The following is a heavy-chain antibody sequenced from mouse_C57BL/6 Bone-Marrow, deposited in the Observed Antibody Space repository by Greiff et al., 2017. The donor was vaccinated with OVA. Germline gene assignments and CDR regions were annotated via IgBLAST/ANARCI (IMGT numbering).Heavy chain of an antibody. J-gene: IGHJ3*01. CDR2: IYPGDGDT. Sequence: VKLLESGAELVKPGASVKISCKASGYAFSSYWMNWVKQRPGKGLEWIGQIYPGDGDTNYNGKFKGKATLTADKSSSTAYMQLSSLTSEDSAVYFCARPYYYYGSSPFAYWGQGTLVTVSA. CDR1: GYAFSSYW. V-gene: IGHV1-80*01. CDR3: ARPYYYYGSSPFAY. D-gene: IGHD1-1*01.